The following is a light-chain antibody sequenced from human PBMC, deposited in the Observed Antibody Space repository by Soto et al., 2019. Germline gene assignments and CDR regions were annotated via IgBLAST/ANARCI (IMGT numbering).Light chain of an antibody. V-gene: IGKV3-11*01. CDR3: QHRSNWPPFT. Sequence: EIVLTQSPATLSLSPGERATLSCRASQGVGTYLAWYQQKPGQAPRLLIYDASNRATGIPARFSGSGSATDFTLTISSLEPEDFAVYYCQHRSNWPPFTFGPGTKVEIK. CDR2: DAS. CDR1: QGVGTY. J-gene: IGKJ3*01.